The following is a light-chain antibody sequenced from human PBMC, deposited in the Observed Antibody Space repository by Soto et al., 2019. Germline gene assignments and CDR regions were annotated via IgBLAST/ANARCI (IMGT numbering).Light chain of an antibody. J-gene: IGKJ1*01. V-gene: IGKV1-39*01. CDR2: AAS. Sequence: DIQMTQSPSSLSASVGDTVTFTCRASQSIXXYLNWYQQKPGKAPRLLIYAASNLDNGVPSRFSGSGSGTTFTLTXRSLXXXXXAXXXXXXXXSFPRTFGQGTKVEV. CDR3: XXXXSFPRT. CDR1: QSIXXY.